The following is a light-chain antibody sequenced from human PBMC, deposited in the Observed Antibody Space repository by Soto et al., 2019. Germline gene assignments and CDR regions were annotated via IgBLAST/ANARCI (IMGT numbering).Light chain of an antibody. V-gene: IGLV1-44*01. CDR2: TID. Sequence: QSVLTQPPSASGTPGQRVTISCSGRSNYIASNAVFWYHPLPGMSPPHLFHTIDRRPSGVPDRFSGSKSYTSASLPISPLPSDGQAHYYCLAWVDRLNAKTFGAGAKVTVL. CDR1: SNYIASNA. J-gene: IGLJ1*01. CDR3: LAWVDRLNAKT.